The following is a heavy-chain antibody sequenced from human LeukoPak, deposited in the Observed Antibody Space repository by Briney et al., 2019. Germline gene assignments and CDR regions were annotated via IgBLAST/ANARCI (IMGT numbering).Heavy chain of an antibody. CDR1: GYTFTGYY. J-gene: IGHJ4*02. CDR2: INPDSGDT. V-gene: IGHV1-2*06. Sequence: ASVKVSCMASGYTFTGYYMHWVRQAPGQGLEWMGRINPDSGDTNYAQKFQGRVTITRDTSINTAYMELSRLTSDDTAVYYCARDRLGNYYRFDFWGEGTLVTVSS. D-gene: IGHD1-26*01. CDR3: ARDRLGNYYRFDF.